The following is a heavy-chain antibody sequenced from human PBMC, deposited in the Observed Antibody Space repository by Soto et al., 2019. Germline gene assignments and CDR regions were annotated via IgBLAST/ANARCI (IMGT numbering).Heavy chain of an antibody. CDR3: ARDRNTLWKNDAFDM. Sequence: QVQLQESGPGLVKPSETLSLTCSVSGDSMNSYYWSWIRQSPGKGMEWLGYIYYSGDTKYNPSLQSRISISIDTTRNHFSLRLTSMTAADTAVYYCARDRNTLWKNDAFDMWGQGTMVTVSS. CDR1: GDSMNSYY. CDR2: IYYSGDT. J-gene: IGHJ3*02. D-gene: IGHD3-3*01. V-gene: IGHV4-59*01.